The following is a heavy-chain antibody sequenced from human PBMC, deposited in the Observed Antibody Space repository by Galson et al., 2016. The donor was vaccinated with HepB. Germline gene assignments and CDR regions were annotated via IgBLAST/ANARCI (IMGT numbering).Heavy chain of an antibody. CDR1: GFAFTNYW. J-gene: IGHJ4*02. V-gene: IGHV3-74*01. CDR2: ISGDGSRV. CDR3: ARDFSSYDEYFDL. Sequence: SLRLSCAASGFAFTNYWMNWVRQAPGKGLVWVSRISGDGSRVNYADFVKGRVTLSRDNAKNTLYLQMNSLRAEDTAVYYCARDFSSYDEYFDLWGQGTLVTVSS. D-gene: IGHD3-3*01.